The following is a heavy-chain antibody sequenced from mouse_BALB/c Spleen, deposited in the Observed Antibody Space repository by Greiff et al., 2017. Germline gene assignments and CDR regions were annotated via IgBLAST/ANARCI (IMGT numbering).Heavy chain of an antibody. J-gene: IGHJ3*01. CDR3: ARIPHYYGYRFAY. Sequence: QVQLQQSGAELAKPGASVKMSCKASGYTFTSYWMHWVKQRPGQGLEWIGYINPSTGYTEYNQKFKDKATLTADKSSSTAYMQLSSLTSEDSAVYYCARIPHYYGYRFAYWGQGTLVTVSA. CDR1: GYTFTSYW. CDR2: INPSTGYT. V-gene: IGHV1-7*01. D-gene: IGHD1-2*01.